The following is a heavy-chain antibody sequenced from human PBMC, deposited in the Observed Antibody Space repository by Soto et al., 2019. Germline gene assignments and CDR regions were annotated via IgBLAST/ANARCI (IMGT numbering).Heavy chain of an antibody. J-gene: IGHJ4*02. CDR2: IYPGDSDT. CDR3: ARLDYSSGWYPRVPYCFDY. Sequence: PGESLTISCKGSGYSFTSCWIGWVRHMPGKGLEWMGIIYPGDSDTRYSPSFQGQVTISADKSISTAYLQWSSLKASDTAMYYCARLDYSSGWYPRVPYCFDYWGQGTLVTVSS. V-gene: IGHV5-51*01. D-gene: IGHD6-19*01. CDR1: GYSFTSCW.